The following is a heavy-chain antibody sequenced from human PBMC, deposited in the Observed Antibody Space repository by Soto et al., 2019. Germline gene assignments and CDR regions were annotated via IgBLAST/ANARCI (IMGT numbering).Heavy chain of an antibody. Sequence: SETLSLTCTVSGGSISIYYWSWIRQPPGKGLEWIGYSYYTGSTNYNPSLKSRVTISVDTSKNQFSLKLGSVTAADTAVYYCARDLWGYCGTDCYPLDVWGQGTTVTVS. D-gene: IGHD2-21*02. CDR2: SYYTGST. V-gene: IGHV4-59*01. CDR3: ARDLWGYCGTDCYPLDV. J-gene: IGHJ6*02. CDR1: GGSISIYY.